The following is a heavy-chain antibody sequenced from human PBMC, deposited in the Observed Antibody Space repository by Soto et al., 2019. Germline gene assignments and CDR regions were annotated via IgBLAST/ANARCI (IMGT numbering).Heavy chain of an antibody. V-gene: IGHV4-34*01. CDR3: ARGRRYCSSTSCYRCFDP. Sequence: PSETLSLTCAVYGGSFSGYYWSWIRQPPGKGLEWIGEINHSGSTNYNPSLKSRVTISVDTSKNQFSLKLSSVTAADTAVYYCARGRRYCSSTSCYRCFDPWGQGPLVTVSS. CDR1: GGSFSGYY. J-gene: IGHJ5*02. D-gene: IGHD2-2*01. CDR2: INHSGST.